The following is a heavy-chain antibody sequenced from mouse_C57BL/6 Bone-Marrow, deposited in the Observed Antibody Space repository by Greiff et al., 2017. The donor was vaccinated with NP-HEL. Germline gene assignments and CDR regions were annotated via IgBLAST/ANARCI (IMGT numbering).Heavy chain of an antibody. J-gene: IGHJ4*01. D-gene: IGHD2-4*01. CDR1: GFTFTDYY. CDR3: ARSIYYDYADDPFYGMDY. CDR2: IRNKANGYTI. Sequence: EVQVVESGGGLVQPGGSLSLSCAASGFTFTDYYMSWVRQPPGKALEWVGFIRNKANGYTIEYSASVQVLFTISRDNSQSILYLQMNALRAEDSATYYCARSIYYDYADDPFYGMDYWGQGTSVTVSS. V-gene: IGHV7-3*01.